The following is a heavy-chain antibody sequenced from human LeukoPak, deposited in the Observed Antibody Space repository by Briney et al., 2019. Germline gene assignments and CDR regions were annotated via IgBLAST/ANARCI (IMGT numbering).Heavy chain of an antibody. V-gene: IGHV1-46*01. CDR1: GGTFSNYA. J-gene: IGHJ5*02. CDR2: INPSGGST. D-gene: IGHD2/OR15-2a*01. Sequence: ASVKVSCMASGGTFSNYAISWVRQAPGQGLEWMGLINPSGGSTSYAQKFQGRVTITRDMSTSTVYMELSSLRSEDTAVYYCAREGGNRVHNWFDPWGQGTLVTVSS. CDR3: AREGGNRVHNWFDP.